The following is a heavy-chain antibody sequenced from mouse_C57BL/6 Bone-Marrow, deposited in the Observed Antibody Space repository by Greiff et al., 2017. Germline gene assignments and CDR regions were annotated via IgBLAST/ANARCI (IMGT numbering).Heavy chain of an antibody. Sequence: VQLQQPRAELVKPGASVKLSCKASGYTFTSYWMHWVKQKPGQGLEWIGMIHPNSGSTNYNEKFKSKATLTVDKSSSTAYMQLSSLTSEDSAVYYCARTYDGYSPDYWGQGTTLTVSS. CDR1: GYTFTSYW. CDR2: IHPNSGST. D-gene: IGHD2-3*01. V-gene: IGHV1-64*01. J-gene: IGHJ2*01. CDR3: ARTYDGYSPDY.